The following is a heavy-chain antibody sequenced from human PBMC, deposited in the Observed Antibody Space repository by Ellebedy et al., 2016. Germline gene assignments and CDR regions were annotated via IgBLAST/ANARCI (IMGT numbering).Heavy chain of an antibody. CDR3: ARSFSASDDFDF. J-gene: IGHJ4*02. V-gene: IGHV6-1*01. D-gene: IGHD1-26*01. CDR2: TYYRSKWNA. CDR1: GDSVSSNSAA. Sequence: SQTLSLTCXISGDSVSSNSAAWNWIRQSPSRGLEWLGRTYYRSKWNADYAVSMKSRIAFNQDTSKNQFSLRLTSVTAADTALYYCARSFSASDDFDFWGPGTVVAVSS.